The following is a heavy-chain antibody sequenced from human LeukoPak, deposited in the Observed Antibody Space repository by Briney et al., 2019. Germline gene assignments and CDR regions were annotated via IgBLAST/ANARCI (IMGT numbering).Heavy chain of an antibody. CDR2: ITSSSSTI. CDR3: ARKGNAFDF. V-gene: IGHV3-48*04. Sequence: GGSLRLSCAASGFTFGSYGMNWVRQAPAKGLEWISFITSSSSTIYYADSMKGRFTISRDNAKNSLYLQMNSLRAEDTAVYYCARKGNAFDFWGQGTMVTVSS. J-gene: IGHJ3*01. CDR1: GFTFGSYG. D-gene: IGHD3-10*01.